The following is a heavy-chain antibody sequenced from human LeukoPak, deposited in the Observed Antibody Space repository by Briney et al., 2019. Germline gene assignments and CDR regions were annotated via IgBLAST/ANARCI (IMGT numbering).Heavy chain of an antibody. D-gene: IGHD3-16*01. CDR3: TRQRRGTYYAFDS. J-gene: IGHJ4*02. V-gene: IGHV3-11*01. Sequence: GGSLRLSCDASGFSISDYYMSWIRQSPGKGLEWISYITSGGASTNYADSVKGRFTISREKAKNSVALQLNSLRAEDTAVYYCTRQRRGTYYAFDSWGQGTLVTVSS. CDR2: ITSGGAST. CDR1: GFSISDYY.